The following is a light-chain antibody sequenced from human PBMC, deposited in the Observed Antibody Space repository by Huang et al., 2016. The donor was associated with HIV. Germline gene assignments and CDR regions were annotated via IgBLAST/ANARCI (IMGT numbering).Light chain of an antibody. CDR3: QQSHSTPRT. Sequence: DIQMTQSPSSLSASVGDRVTLTCRASETINTYLNWYQQKPGKAPKLRINVASSLQSGVPSRFSGSGSGTDFTLTISSLQPEDFATYYCQQSHSTPRTFGQGTKVEIK. V-gene: IGKV1-39*01. CDR1: ETINTY. J-gene: IGKJ1*01. CDR2: VAS.